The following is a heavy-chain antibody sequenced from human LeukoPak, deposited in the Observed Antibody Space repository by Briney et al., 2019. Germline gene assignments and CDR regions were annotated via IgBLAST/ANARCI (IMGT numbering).Heavy chain of an antibody. CDR2: INPYNGNT. V-gene: IGHV1-18*01. J-gene: IGHJ4*02. Sequence: KPGASVKVSCKASGYTFTSYGISWVRQAPGQGLEWMGWINPYNGNTDYAQRLHGGVTMTTDTSTSTVYMEVRSLSSDDTAVYYCARHVRPIGSSWSQFNFDYWGQGTLVTVSS. D-gene: IGHD6-13*01. CDR1: GYTFTSYG. CDR3: ARHVRPIGSSWSQFNFDY.